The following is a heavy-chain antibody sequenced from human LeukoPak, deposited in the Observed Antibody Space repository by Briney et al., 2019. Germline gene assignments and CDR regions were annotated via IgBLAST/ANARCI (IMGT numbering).Heavy chain of an antibody. CDR3: ARGPGSGFDS. V-gene: IGHV6-1*01. CDR2: TYHSSKWYN. D-gene: IGHD1-14*01. Sequence: SQTLSLTCAISGDSVSSTSVSWNWIRQSPSRGPEWLGRTYHSSKWYNDYAISVRSRITINPDTSKNQFSLQLNSVIPEDTAVYYCARGPGSGFDSWGRGTLVTVSS. CDR1: GDSVSSTSVS. J-gene: IGHJ4*02.